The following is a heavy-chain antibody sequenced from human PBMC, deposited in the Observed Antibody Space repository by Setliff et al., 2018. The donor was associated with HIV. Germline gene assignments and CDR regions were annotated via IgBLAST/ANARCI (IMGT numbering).Heavy chain of an antibody. CDR2: LYVSGDT. CDR1: DDPISSYY. J-gene: IGHJ6*03. D-gene: IGHD2-15*01. CDR3: ALTGHRLLRGYMDV. Sequence: PSETLSLTCYVTDDPISSYYWSWVRQPAGKGLEWIRRLYVSGDTNYNPSLKSRVTMSLDTSKKHFSLKLKSVTAADTAVYYCALTGHRLLRGYMDVWGKGTTVTVSS. V-gene: IGHV4-4*07.